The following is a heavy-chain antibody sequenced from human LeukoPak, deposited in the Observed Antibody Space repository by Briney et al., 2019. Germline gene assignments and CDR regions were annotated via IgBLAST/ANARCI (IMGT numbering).Heavy chain of an antibody. CDR2: IKQDGSEK. CDR3: ARGVRVPYYDILTGYPGPVEY. V-gene: IGHV3-7*01. CDR1: GFTFSRYW. D-gene: IGHD3-9*01. J-gene: IGHJ4*02. Sequence: GGSLRLSCAASGFTFSRYWMSWVRQAPGKGLEWVANIKQDGSEKYYVDSVKGRFTISRDNAKNSLYLQMNSLRAEDTAVYYCARGVRVPYYDILTGYPGPVEYWGQGTLVTVSS.